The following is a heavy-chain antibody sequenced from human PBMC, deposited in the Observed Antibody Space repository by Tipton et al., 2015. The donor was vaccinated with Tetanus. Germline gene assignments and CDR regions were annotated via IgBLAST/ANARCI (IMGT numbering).Heavy chain of an antibody. CDR1: GGSVTSSSHY. J-gene: IGHJ5*02. CDR2: VDDSGST. Sequence: GLVKPSETLSLTCIVSGGSVTSSSHYWGWVRQPPGKGLEWIGEVDDSGSTNYSPSLKSRVTISLDTFKNEFSLTLSSVTAADTAVYYCARGTWLYTSTYHRHWLDPWGQGTLVTVSS. V-gene: IGHV4-39*07. CDR3: ARGTWLYTSTYHRHWLDP. D-gene: IGHD6-13*01.